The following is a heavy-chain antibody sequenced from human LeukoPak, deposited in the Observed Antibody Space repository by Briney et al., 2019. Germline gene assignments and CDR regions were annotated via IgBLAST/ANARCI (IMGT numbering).Heavy chain of an antibody. V-gene: IGHV3-23*01. CDR3: ATYTNWVAGDV. Sequence: GGSLRLSCAASGFTFSSYAMSWVRQAPGKGLEWVSAISGSGGSTYYADSVKGRFTISRDNAKNSLFLQMDSLRAEDTAVYYCATYTNWVAGDVWGQGTTVSVSS. CDR2: ISGSGGST. CDR1: GFTFSSYA. D-gene: IGHD3-16*01. J-gene: IGHJ6*02.